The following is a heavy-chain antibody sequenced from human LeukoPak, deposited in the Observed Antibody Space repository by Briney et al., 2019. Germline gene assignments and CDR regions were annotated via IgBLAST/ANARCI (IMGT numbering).Heavy chain of an antibody. V-gene: IGHV4-59*01. Sequence: PSETLSLTCTVSGGSISSYYWSWIRQPPGKGLEWIGYIYYSGSTNYNPSLKSRVTISVDTSKNQFSLKLSSVTAADTAVYYCARAPGIAAAGYFDYWGQGTLVTVSS. D-gene: IGHD6-13*01. CDR2: IYYSGST. CDR1: GGSISSYY. J-gene: IGHJ4*02. CDR3: ARAPGIAAAGYFDY.